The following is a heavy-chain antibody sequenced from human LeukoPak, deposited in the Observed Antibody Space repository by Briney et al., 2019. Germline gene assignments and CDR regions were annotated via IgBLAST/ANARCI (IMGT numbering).Heavy chain of an antibody. CDR1: GGSISNTNW. D-gene: IGHD1-1*01. V-gene: IGHV4-4*02. Sequence: PSGTLSLTCGVSGGSISNTNWWTWVRQPPGKGLEWIGEVNLQGSTNYNPSLKSRVAISVDKSENHISLKLSSVTAADTAVYFCARLPRGTQPPDYCQNWGQGTLVTVSS. J-gene: IGHJ1*01. CDR3: ARLPRGTQPPDYCQN. CDR2: VNLQGST.